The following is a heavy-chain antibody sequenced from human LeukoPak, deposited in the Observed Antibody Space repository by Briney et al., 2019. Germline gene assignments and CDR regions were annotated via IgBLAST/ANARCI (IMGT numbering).Heavy chain of an antibody. Sequence: TLSLTCTVSGGSISSYYWSWIRQPPGKALEWLARIDWDDDKYYSTSLKTRLTISKDTSKNQVVLTMTNMDPVDTATYYCARMSISIAARLAAWLDYWGQGTLVTVSS. CDR1: GGSISSYYW. D-gene: IGHD6-6*01. CDR3: ARMSISIAARLAAWLDY. J-gene: IGHJ4*02. CDR2: IDWDDDK. V-gene: IGHV2-70*11.